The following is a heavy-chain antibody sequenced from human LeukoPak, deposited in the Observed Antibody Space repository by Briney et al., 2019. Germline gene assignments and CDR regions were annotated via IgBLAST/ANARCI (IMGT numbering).Heavy chain of an antibody. CDR2: INAGGINT. CDR3: AKRFRGWLTTAS. CDR1: GFSFNTYA. J-gene: IGHJ5*02. V-gene: IGHV3-23*01. Sequence: GGSLRLSFSASGFSFNTYAMTWVRQAPGKGLELVSSINAGGINTYYTDSVKGRFTISRDNSKSTLYVQMNRLRAEDTAVYYCAKRFRGWLTTASWRQGTMVTVSS. D-gene: IGHD6-19*01.